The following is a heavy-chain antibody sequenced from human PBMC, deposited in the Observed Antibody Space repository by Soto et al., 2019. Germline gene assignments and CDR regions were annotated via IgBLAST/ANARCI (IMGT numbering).Heavy chain of an antibody. D-gene: IGHD2-15*01. J-gene: IGHJ6*03. Sequence: EVQLVESGGGLVKPGGSLRLSCAASGFTFNNYNMNWVRQAPGKGLEWVSSIGTSSSYIYYADSLKGRFTISRDNAENSLYVQLNSLRAEDTAVYYCSGVLSGTPNYYYMDVWGEGTAVTVSS. CDR1: GFTFNNYN. CDR2: IGTSSSYI. V-gene: IGHV3-21*01. CDR3: SGVLSGTPNYYYMDV.